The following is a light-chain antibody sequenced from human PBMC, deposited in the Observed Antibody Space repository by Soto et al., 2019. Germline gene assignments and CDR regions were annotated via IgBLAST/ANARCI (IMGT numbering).Light chain of an antibody. V-gene: IGLV1-44*01. Sequence: QSVLTQPPSASGTPGQRVTISCSGSSSNIGTNTVIWYQQLPGTAPKLLIYSNNQRPSGVPDRFLGSKSVTSASLAISGLQSEDEADYYCASWDVSLVVFGGGTKLTVL. CDR2: SNN. J-gene: IGLJ2*01. CDR3: ASWDVSLVV. CDR1: SSNIGTNT.